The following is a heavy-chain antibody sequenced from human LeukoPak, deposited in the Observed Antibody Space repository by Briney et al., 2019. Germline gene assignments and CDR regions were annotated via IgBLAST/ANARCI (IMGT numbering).Heavy chain of an antibody. J-gene: IGHJ5*02. CDR1: GGSISSYY. D-gene: IGHD4-17*01. Sequence: SETLSLTCTVSGGSISSYYWSWIRQPPGKGLEWIGYIYYSGSTNYNPSLKSQVTISVDTSKNQFSLKLSSVTAADTAVYYCARWATVTTSAFWFDPWGQGTLVTLSS. V-gene: IGHV4-59*08. CDR3: ARWATVTTSAFWFDP. CDR2: IYYSGST.